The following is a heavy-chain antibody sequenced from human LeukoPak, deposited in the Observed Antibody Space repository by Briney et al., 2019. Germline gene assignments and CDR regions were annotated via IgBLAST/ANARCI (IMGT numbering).Heavy chain of an antibody. CDR1: GGTFSSYA. CDR3: ARAYSYGHDCPFDY. V-gene: IGHV1-69*13. J-gene: IGHJ4*02. Sequence: GASVKVSFKASGGTFSSYAISWVRQAPGQGLEWMGGIIPIFGTANYAQKFQGRVTITADESTSTAYMELSSLRSEDTAVYYCARAYSYGHDCPFDYWGQGTLVTVSS. D-gene: IGHD5-18*01. CDR2: IIPIFGTA.